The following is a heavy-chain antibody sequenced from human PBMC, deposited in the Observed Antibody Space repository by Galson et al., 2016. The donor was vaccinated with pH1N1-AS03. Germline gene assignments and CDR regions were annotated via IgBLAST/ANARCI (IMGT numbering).Heavy chain of an antibody. J-gene: IGHJ5*02. CDR3: ARGGNILNWVDGVHWLDP. Sequence: SVKVSCKASGYIFGSYYLHWVRQAPGQGLEWMGIISPSGGSTTYPQKFQGRVTMTTDASTSTVYMELTTLGSDDTGVYYCARGGNILNWVDGVHWLDPWGQGTLVTVSS. V-gene: IGHV1-46*03. CDR1: GYIFGSYY. D-gene: IGHD1-1*01. CDR2: ISPSGGST.